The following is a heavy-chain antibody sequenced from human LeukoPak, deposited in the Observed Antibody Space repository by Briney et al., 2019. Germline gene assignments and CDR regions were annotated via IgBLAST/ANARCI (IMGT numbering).Heavy chain of an antibody. D-gene: IGHD1-26*01. Sequence: GGSLRLSCAASGFTVSSSYMSWVRQAPGKGLEWVSVIYAGGTTYYPDSVKGRFTTSRDNSKNTLYLQMDSLRSEDTAVYYCATNGYSGTYNRYFDSWGQGTLVTVSS. J-gene: IGHJ4*02. CDR3: ATNGYSGTYNRYFDS. V-gene: IGHV3-53*05. CDR1: GFTVSSSY. CDR2: IYAGGTT.